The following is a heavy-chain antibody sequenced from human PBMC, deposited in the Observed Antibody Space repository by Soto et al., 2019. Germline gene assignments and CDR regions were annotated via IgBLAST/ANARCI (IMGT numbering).Heavy chain of an antibody. D-gene: IGHD4-17*01. J-gene: IGHJ4*02. V-gene: IGHV4-39*01. CDR3: AIHYPHYGDYFDY. CDR1: GGSISSSSYY. CDR2: IYYSGST. Sequence: LALTCTVSGGSISSSSYYWGWIRQPPGKGLEWIGSIYYSGSTYYNPSLKSRDTISVDTSKNQFSLKLSSVTAADSAVYYFAIHYPHYGDYFDYWGQGTLVTVSS.